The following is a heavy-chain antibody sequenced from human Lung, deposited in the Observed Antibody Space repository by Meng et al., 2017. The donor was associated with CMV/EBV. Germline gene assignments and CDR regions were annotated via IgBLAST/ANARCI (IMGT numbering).Heavy chain of an antibody. CDR2: IPHDGSNK. D-gene: IGHD6-13*01. J-gene: IGHJ3*02. CDR3: ANGEGSRWDDAFDI. CDR1: GLTFSDNG. Sequence: GGSLRPXCSASGLTFSDNGIHWVRQAPGKGLEWVTFIPHDGSNKFYADPVRGRFTISRDNSKNTVYLQMDNLRVEDTAVYYCANGEGSRWDDAFDIWGPGXMVTVSS. V-gene: IGHV3-30*02.